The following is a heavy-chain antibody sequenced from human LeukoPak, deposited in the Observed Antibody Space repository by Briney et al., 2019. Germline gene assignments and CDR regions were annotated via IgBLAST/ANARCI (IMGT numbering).Heavy chain of an antibody. Sequence: SETLSLTCAVYGGSFSGYYWSWIRQPPGKGLEWIGEVNHSGSTNYNPSLKSRVTISVDTSKNQFSLKLSSVTAADTAVYYCARQSCSTSCYLRIRKNWFDPWGQGTLVTVSS. CDR3: ARQSCSTSCYLRIRKNWFDP. CDR2: VNHSGST. D-gene: IGHD2-2*01. CDR1: GGSFSGYY. V-gene: IGHV4-34*01. J-gene: IGHJ5*02.